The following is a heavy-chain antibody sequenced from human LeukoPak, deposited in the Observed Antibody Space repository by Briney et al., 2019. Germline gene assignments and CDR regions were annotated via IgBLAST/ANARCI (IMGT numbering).Heavy chain of an antibody. CDR1: GGSFSGYY. V-gene: IGHV4-34*01. CDR2: INHSGST. J-gene: IGHJ6*02. D-gene: IGHD2-15*01. CDR3: ARARCSGGSCYLRNYYGMDV. Sequence: SETLSLTCAVYGGSFSGYYWSWIPQPPGKGREWIGEINHSGSTNYNPSLKSRVTISVDTSKNQFSLKLSSVTAADAAVYYWARARCSGGSCYLRNYYGMDVWGQGTTVTVSS.